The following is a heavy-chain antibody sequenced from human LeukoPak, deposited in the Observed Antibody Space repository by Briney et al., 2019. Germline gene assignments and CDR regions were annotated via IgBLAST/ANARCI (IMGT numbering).Heavy chain of an antibody. CDR1: GFTFDDYA. CDR3: AKDKGLAVAGTGY. V-gene: IGHV3-9*01. CDR2: ISWNSGSI. Sequence: GGSLRLSCAASGFTFDDYAMHWVRQAPGKGLEWVSGISWNSGSIGYADSVKGRFTISRDNAENSLYLQMNSLRAEDTALYYCAKDKGLAVAGTGYWGQGTLVTVSS. D-gene: IGHD6-19*01. J-gene: IGHJ4*02.